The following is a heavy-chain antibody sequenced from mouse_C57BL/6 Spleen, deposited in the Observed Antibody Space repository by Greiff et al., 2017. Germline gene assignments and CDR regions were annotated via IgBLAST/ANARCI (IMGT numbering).Heavy chain of an antibody. Sequence: EVNVVESGGGLVQPKGSLKLSCAASGFSFNTYAMNWVRQAPGKGLEWVARIRSKSNNYATYYADSVKDRFTISRDDSESMLYLQMNNLKTEDTAMYYCVRQEAGRGDYFDYWGQGTTLTVSS. V-gene: IGHV10-1*01. CDR1: GFSFNTYA. D-gene: IGHD3-3*01. CDR3: VRQEAGRGDYFDY. J-gene: IGHJ2*01. CDR2: IRSKSNNYAT.